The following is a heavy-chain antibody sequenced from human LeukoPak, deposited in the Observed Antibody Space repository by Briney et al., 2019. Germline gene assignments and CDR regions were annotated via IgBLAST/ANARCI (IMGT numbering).Heavy chain of an antibody. V-gene: IGHV3-23*01. D-gene: IGHD2-2*01. Sequence: GGSLRLSCAASGFTFSSYSMSWVRQAPGKGMEWVSGISGSGGSTDYADSVKGRFTISRDNSKNTLYLQMNSLRVEDTAVYYCAKDPGYQVVYCFDYWGQGTLVTVSS. CDR2: ISGSGGST. J-gene: IGHJ4*02. CDR3: AKDPGYQVVYCFDY. CDR1: GFTFSSYS.